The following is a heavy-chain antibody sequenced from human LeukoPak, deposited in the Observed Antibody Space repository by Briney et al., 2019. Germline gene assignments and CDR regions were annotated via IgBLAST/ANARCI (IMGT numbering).Heavy chain of an antibody. CDR1: GDSVSSFY. D-gene: IGHD2-15*01. CDR3: VLAPNSNWFDF. Sequence: SETLSLACSVSGDSVSSFYWNWIRQSPGRGLEWIGNIHYSGSSIYNPSLRSRVTMSIDTSKKQFFLKLTSVTAADTAVYYCVLAPNSNWFDFWGQGTLVTVSS. V-gene: IGHV4-59*08. CDR2: IHYSGSS. J-gene: IGHJ4*02.